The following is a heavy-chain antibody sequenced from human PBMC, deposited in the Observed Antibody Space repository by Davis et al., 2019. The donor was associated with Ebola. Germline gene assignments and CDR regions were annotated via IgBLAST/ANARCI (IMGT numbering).Heavy chain of an antibody. CDR1: GFTVSSNY. CDR3: AKDPRFLEWLLEWYYFDY. D-gene: IGHD3-3*01. V-gene: IGHV3-53*01. J-gene: IGHJ4*02. Sequence: GGSLRLSCAASGFTVSSNYMSWVRQAPGKGLEWVSVIYSGGSTYYADSVKGRFTISRDNSKNTLYLQMNSLRAEDTAVYYCAKDPRFLEWLLEWYYFDYWGQGTLVTVSS. CDR2: IYSGGST.